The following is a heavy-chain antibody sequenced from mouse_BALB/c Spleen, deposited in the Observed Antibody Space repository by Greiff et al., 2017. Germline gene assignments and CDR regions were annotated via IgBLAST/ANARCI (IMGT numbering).Heavy chain of an antibody. D-gene: IGHD5-1*01. CDR2: ISYSGST. CDR3: ARRGVRGFAY. Sequence: EVQLQQSGPGLVKPSHSLSLTCTVTGYSITSDYAWNWIRQFPGNKLEWMGFISYSGSTSYNPYLKSRISITLDTSKNQFFLQLNSVTTEDTATYYCARRGVRGFAYWGQGTLVTVSA. CDR1: GYSITSDYA. J-gene: IGHJ3*01. V-gene: IGHV3-2*02.